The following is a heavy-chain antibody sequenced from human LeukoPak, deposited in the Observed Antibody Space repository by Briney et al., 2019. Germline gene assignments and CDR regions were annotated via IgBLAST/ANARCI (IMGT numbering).Heavy chain of an antibody. Sequence: SETLSLTCTVSGGSISSSSYYWGWIRQPPGKGLEWIGYIYYSGSTNYNPSLKSRVTISVDTSKNQFSLKLSSVTAADSAVYYCARGQTTVVTPFGYWGQGTLVTVSS. V-gene: IGHV4-61*05. J-gene: IGHJ4*02. CDR1: GGSISSSSYY. CDR3: ARGQTTVVTPFGY. CDR2: IYYSGST. D-gene: IGHD4-23*01.